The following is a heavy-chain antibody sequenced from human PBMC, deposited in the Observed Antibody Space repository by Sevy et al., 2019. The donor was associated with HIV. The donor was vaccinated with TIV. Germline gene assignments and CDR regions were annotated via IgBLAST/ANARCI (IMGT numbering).Heavy chain of an antibody. V-gene: IGHV3-49*03. CDR1: GFTFGDYA. CDR3: TRAPLYYDSSGYGGI. D-gene: IGHD3-22*01. J-gene: IGHJ4*02. Sequence: GGSLRLSCTASGFTFGDYAMSWFLQAPGKGLEWVGFIRSKAYGGTTEYAASVKGRFTISRDDSKSIAYLQMNSLKTEDTAVYYCTRAPLYYDSSGYGGIWGQGTLVTVSS. CDR2: IRSKAYGGTT.